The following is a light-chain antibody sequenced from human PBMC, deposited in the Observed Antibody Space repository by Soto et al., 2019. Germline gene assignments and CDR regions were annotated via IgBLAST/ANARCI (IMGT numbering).Light chain of an antibody. CDR3: QQYGRSPPKT. Sequence: EIVLTQSPGTLSLSPGERATLSCRASQSVTGSYLAWYQQKPGQAPRLLIYGASTRATGIPDRFSGSGSGTDFTLTITRLEPEDFAVYYCQQYGRSPPKTFGQGTKAEIK. V-gene: IGKV3-20*01. CDR2: GAS. CDR1: QSVTGSY. J-gene: IGKJ1*01.